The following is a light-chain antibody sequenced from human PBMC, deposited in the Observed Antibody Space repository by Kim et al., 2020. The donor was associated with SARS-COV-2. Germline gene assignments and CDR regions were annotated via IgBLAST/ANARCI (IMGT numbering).Light chain of an antibody. Sequence: SYELTQPPSVSVSPGQTASITCSGVKLGDKYACWYQQKPGQSPVLVIYQDSKRSSGIPERFSGSNSGNTATLTISGTQAMDEADYYCQAWDSSTAVFGGGTQLTIL. CDR2: QDS. CDR3: QAWDSSTAV. J-gene: IGLJ2*01. V-gene: IGLV3-1*01. CDR1: KLGDKY.